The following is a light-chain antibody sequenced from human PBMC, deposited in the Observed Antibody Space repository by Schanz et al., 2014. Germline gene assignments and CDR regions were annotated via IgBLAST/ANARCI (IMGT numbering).Light chain of an antibody. CDR3: QHRSNWRYT. CDR1: QSVSNK. Sequence: EIVMTQSPATLSVSPGERATLSCRASQSVSNKLAWYQQKPGQAPRLLIYGASTRATGIPARFSGSGSGTEFTLTIDSLEPEDLAVYYCQHRSNWRYTFGQGTKLEI. V-gene: IGKV3-15*01. J-gene: IGKJ2*01. CDR2: GAS.